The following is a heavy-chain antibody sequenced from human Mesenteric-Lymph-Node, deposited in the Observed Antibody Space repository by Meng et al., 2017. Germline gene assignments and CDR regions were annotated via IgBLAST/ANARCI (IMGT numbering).Heavy chain of an antibody. J-gene: IGHJ4*02. Sequence: GESLKISCEVSEFTFRNYDMNWVRQAPGKGLEWVSYISSSGSTIYYADSVKGRFTISRDNSKNTLYLQMNSPRAEDTAVYYCAKVETTVTIKRKEYYFDYWGQGTLVTVSS. CDR2: ISSSGSTI. CDR1: EFTFRNYD. V-gene: IGHV3-48*03. CDR3: AKVETTVTIKRKEYYFDY. D-gene: IGHD4-17*01.